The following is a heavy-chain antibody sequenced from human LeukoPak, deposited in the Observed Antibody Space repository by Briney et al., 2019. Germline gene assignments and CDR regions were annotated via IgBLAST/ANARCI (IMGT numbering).Heavy chain of an antibody. CDR2: ISSSSSTI. D-gene: IGHD5-12*01. J-gene: IGHJ4*02. CDR1: GFIFRSYG. CDR3: ASLDIAGY. Sequence: GGSLRLSCAASGFIFRSYGMHWVRQAPGKGLEWVSYISSSSSTIYYADSVKGRFTISRDNAKNSLYLQMNSLRAEDTAVYYCASLDIAGYWGQGTLVTVSS. V-gene: IGHV3-48*01.